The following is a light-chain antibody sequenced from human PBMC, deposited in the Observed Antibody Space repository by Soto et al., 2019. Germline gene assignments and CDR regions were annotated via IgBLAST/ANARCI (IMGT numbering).Light chain of an antibody. V-gene: IGKV3-20*01. CDR1: QTVSSTY. CDR3: QQFDNSPWT. CDR2: GAS. J-gene: IGKJ1*01. Sequence: EIVLTQSPGTLSLSPGERATLSCRASQTVSSTYLAWYQHKPGQAPRLLIYGASSRATDIPDRFSGSGSGTDFTLTIARLEPEDFAVYYCQQFDNSPWTFGQGTKVEIK.